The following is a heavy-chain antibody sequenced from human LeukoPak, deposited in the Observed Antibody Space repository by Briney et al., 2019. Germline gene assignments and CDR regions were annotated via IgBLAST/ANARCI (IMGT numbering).Heavy chain of an antibody. CDR3: ARDPGFGEIHFDI. D-gene: IGHD3-10*01. J-gene: IGHJ3*02. CDR1: GFIFSTYS. V-gene: IGHV3-48*04. Sequence: GGSLRLSCAASGFIFSTYSMNWVRQAPGKGLEWVSYISSSGSTIYYADSVKGRFTISRDNAKNSLYLQMNSLRAEDTAVYYCARDPGFGEIHFDIWGQGTMVTVSS. CDR2: ISSSGSTI.